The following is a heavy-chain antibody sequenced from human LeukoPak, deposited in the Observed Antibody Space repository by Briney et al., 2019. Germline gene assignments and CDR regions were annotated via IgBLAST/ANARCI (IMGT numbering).Heavy chain of an antibody. CDR3: ARTGSGRTNYSYYMDV. D-gene: IGHD6-19*01. V-gene: IGHV1-18*01. Sequence: ASVKVSCKASGYTFTNYHISWVRQAPGQGLEWMGWISAYNGNTNYAQKLQGRVTMTTDTSTSTAYMELRSLRSDDTAVYYCARTGSGRTNYSYYMDVWGKGTTVTISS. CDR2: ISAYNGNT. CDR1: GYTFTNYH. J-gene: IGHJ6*03.